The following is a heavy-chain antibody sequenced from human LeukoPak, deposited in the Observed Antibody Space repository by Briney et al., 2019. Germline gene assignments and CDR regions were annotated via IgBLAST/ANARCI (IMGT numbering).Heavy chain of an antibody. V-gene: IGHV3-23*01. CDR2: ISGSGGST. Sequence: PGGSLRLSCAASGFTFSSYAMSWVRQAPGKGLEWVSAISGSGGSTYYADSVKGRFTISRDNSQNTLYLQMNSLRAEDTAVYYCARPDTRIVVVPAAIGVWGQGTLVTVSS. D-gene: IGHD2-2*01. J-gene: IGHJ4*02. CDR1: GFTFSSYA. CDR3: ARPDTRIVVVPAAIGV.